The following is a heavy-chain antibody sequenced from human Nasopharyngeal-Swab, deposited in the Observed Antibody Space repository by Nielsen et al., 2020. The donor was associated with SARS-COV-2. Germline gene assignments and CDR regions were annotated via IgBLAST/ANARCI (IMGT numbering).Heavy chain of an antibody. V-gene: IGHV3-21*01. Sequence: GGSLRLSCAASGFTFSSYSMNWVRQAPGKGLEWVSSISSSSSYIYYGDSVKGRFTISRDNAKNSLYLQMNSLRAEDTAVYYCARGRDPAAAIRYYFDYWGQGTLVTVSS. CDR1: GFTFSSYS. CDR2: ISSSSSYI. CDR3: ARGRDPAAAIRYYFDY. D-gene: IGHD2-2*01. J-gene: IGHJ4*02.